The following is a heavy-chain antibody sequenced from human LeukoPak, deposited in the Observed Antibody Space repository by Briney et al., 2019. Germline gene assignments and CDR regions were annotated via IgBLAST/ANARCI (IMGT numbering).Heavy chain of an antibody. D-gene: IGHD3-9*01. CDR3: ANPADFNYDILTGYYQFDY. CDR2: ISGSGSST. CDR1: GFTFSSYS. V-gene: IGHV3-23*01. J-gene: IGHJ4*02. Sequence: PGGSLRLSCAASGFTFSSYSMNWVRQAPGKGLEWVSTISGSGSSTYYADSVKGRFTISRDNSKNTLYLQMNSLRAEDTAVYYCANPADFNYDILTGYYQFDYWGQGTLVTVSS.